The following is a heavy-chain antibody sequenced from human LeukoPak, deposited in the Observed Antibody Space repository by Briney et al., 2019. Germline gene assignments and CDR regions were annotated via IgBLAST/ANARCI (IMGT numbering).Heavy chain of an antibody. CDR2: INHSGNT. D-gene: IGHD3-10*01. V-gene: IGHV4-34*01. Sequence: SETLSLTCAVYGGSFSNYYWSWIRQPPGKGLEWIGEINHSGNTNYNPSLKSRITISVDSSKNQFSLKLGSVTAADTAVYYCARGALLWFGAKMEYYFDYWGQGTPLTVSS. CDR3: ARGALLWFGAKMEYYFDY. J-gene: IGHJ4*02. CDR1: GGSFSNYY.